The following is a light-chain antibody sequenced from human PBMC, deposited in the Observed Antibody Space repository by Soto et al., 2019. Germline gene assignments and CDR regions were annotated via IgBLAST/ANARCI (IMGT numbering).Light chain of an antibody. V-gene: IGKV1-27*01. Sequence: DIQMTQSPSSLSAAVGDRVTITCRASQGISNSLAWYQQKPGKVPKLLIYAASTLQSGVPSRCSGSGSGTDFTLTISSLHPEDVATYYCQKYNSALFGLTFVGGTKVEIK. CDR2: AAS. CDR3: QKYNSALFGLT. J-gene: IGKJ4*01. CDR1: QGISNS.